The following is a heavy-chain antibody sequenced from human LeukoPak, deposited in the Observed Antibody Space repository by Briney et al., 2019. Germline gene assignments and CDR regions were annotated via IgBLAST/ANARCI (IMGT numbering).Heavy chain of an antibody. CDR1: GGSFSCYY. V-gene: IGHV4-34*01. CDR3: ARVGVDYSGNVIKYYFDY. Sequence: SETLSLTCAVDGGSFSCYYWSWIRQPPGKGLEWSGEINHSGSTNYNPSLKSRVTISVDTSKNQFSLQLSPVIAADTAVYYCARVGVDYSGNVIKYYFDYWGQGTLVTVSS. CDR2: INHSGST. J-gene: IGHJ4*02. D-gene: IGHD4-23*01.